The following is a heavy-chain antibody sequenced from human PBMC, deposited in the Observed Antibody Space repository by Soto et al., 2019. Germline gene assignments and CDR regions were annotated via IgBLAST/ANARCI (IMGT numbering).Heavy chain of an antibody. CDR2: INVDGSAT. CDR3: ARDRGSYNGIFDY. D-gene: IGHD2-15*01. Sequence: EVQLVESGGGLVQPGGSRRLSCAVSGLTFSSSWMHWVRLAPGKGLVWVSRINVDGSATHYADSVQGRFTISRDNAKNILYLQMTNLSAEDTAVYYCARDRGSYNGIFDYWGQGTLVTVSS. CDR1: GLTFSSSW. V-gene: IGHV3-74*01. J-gene: IGHJ4*02.